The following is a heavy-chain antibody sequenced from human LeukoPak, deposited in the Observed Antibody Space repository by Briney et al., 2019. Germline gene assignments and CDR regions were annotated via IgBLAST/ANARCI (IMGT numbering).Heavy chain of an antibody. J-gene: IGHJ6*02. V-gene: IGHV4-59*10. CDR3: ARYPMKAGMDV. Sequence: SETLSLTCAVYGGSFSGYYWSWRRQPAGKGLEWIGRIYTTGSANYNPSLKSRVTISVDTSKNQFSLKLSSVTAADTAVYYCARYPMKAGMDVWGQGTTVTVSS. CDR1: GGSFSGYY. CDR2: IYTTGSA.